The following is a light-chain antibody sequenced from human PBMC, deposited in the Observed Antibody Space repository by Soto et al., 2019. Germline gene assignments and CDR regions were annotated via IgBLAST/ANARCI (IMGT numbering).Light chain of an antibody. CDR2: DAT. Sequence: DIQMTQSPSSLSASVGDRVTMXXRASQSISSYLNWYQQRPGKAPNXLIYDATRLHSGVPPRFSGSGYGTDFTLTITSLQLEDFATYYCQQSDVSPRTFGQGTKVDIK. CDR3: QQSDVSPRT. J-gene: IGKJ1*01. CDR1: QSISSY. V-gene: IGKV1-39*01.